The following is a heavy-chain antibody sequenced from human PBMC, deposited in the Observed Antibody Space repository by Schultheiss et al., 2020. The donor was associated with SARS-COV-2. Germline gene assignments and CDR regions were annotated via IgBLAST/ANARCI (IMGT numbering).Heavy chain of an antibody. Sequence: SETLSLTCTVSGGSISTYFWSWLRQPPGKGLEWIGFIYESGSTNYNPSLKSRVTISVDTSKNQFSLKLSSVTAADTAVYYCARHVVAAGPSFDYWGQGTLVTVSS. CDR3: ARHVVAAGPSFDY. CDR2: IYESGST. CDR1: GGSISTYF. V-gene: IGHV4-59*08. D-gene: IGHD6-6*01. J-gene: IGHJ4*02.